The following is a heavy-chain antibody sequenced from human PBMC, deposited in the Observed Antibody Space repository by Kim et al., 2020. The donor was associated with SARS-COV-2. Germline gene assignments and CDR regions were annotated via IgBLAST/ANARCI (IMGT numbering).Heavy chain of an antibody. D-gene: IGHD3-22*01. J-gene: IGHJ4*02. CDR1: GYTFTSYG. CDR3: ARGSGYDSSGYYYRPTLYYFDY. CDR2: ISAYNGNT. Sequence: ASVKVSCKASGYTFTSYGISWVRQAPGQGLEWMGWISAYNGNTNYAQKLQGRVTMTTDTSTSTAYMELRSLRSDDTAVYYCARGSGYDSSGYYYRPTLYYFDYRGQGTLVTVSS. V-gene: IGHV1-18*01.